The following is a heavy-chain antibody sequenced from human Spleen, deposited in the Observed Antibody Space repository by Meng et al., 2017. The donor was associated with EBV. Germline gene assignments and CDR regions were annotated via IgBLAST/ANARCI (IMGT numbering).Heavy chain of an antibody. Sequence: QVQLPGSGPGLGKPSETLSLTCTVSGGSVSSSSYYWSWIRQPPGKGLEWIGYIYYSGSTNYNPSLKSRVTISVDTSKNQFSLKLSSVTAADTAVYYCARRPYCSGGSCYSSWYFDYWGQGTLVTVSS. CDR3: ARRPYCSGGSCYSSWYFDY. V-gene: IGHV4-61*01. CDR1: GGSVSSSSYY. J-gene: IGHJ4*02. D-gene: IGHD2-15*01. CDR2: IYYSGST.